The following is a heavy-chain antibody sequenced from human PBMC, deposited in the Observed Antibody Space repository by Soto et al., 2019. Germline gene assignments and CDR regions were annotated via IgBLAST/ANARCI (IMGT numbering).Heavy chain of an antibody. J-gene: IGHJ3*01. CDR1: GFIFRSYG. V-gene: IGHV3-30*18. CDR3: AKGYIVAPGVLDGIDV. CDR2: ISYDGNNK. D-gene: IGHD6-13*01. Sequence: QVQLVESGGGVVQPARSLRLSCAASGFIFRSYGMHWVRQAPGKGLERVAVISYDGNNKYFADSVKGRFTISRDNFKNTVYLQMNSLSTDDTAVYYCAKGYIVAPGVLDGIDVWGQGTMVTVSS.